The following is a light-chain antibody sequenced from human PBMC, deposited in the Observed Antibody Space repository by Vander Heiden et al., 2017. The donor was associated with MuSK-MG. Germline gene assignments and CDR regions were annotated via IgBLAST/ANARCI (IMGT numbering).Light chain of an antibody. V-gene: IGKV1-39*01. Sequence: DIQKTQSPSSLSASVGDRVTITCRASQSISSYLNWYQQKPGKAPKLLIYAASSLQSGVPSRFSGSGSGTDFTLTISSLQPEDFATYYCQQSYSTPYTFGHGTKLEIK. CDR2: AAS. CDR3: QQSYSTPYT. CDR1: QSISSY. J-gene: IGKJ2*01.